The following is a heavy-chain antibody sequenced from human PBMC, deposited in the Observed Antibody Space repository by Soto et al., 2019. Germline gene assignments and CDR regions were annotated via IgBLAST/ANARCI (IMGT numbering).Heavy chain of an antibody. CDR1: GFTFSSYW. CDR3: AKGLYYYDSSGYRLFDY. V-gene: IGHV3-7*03. CDR2: IKQDGSEK. J-gene: IGHJ4*02. D-gene: IGHD3-22*01. Sequence: GGSLRLSCAASGFTFSSYWMCWVRQAPGKGLEWVANIKQDGSEKYYVDSVKGRFTISRDNSKKTLYLQMHSLRAEDTAVYYCAKGLYYYDSSGYRLFDYWGQGTQVTVSS.